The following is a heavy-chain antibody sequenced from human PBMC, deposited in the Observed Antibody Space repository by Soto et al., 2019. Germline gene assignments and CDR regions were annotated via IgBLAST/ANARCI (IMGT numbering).Heavy chain of an antibody. CDR1: KDSITSDEHY. D-gene: IGHD5-18*01. J-gene: IGHJ4*02. V-gene: IGHV4-30-4*01. CDR2: ISNSGST. Sequence: SETRSVNRTVSKDSITSDEHYWNWIRQSPGKGLEWIGYISNSGSTGYNTSLKTRLSMSVDRSKNQFTLRLTSVTAADTAVYFCATESGSSYGYFDYWCQGTQVSVSS. CDR3: ATESGSSYGYFDY.